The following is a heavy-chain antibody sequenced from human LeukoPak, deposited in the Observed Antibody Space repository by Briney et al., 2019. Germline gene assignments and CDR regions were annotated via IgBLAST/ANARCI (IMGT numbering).Heavy chain of an antibody. J-gene: IGHJ4*02. D-gene: IGHD2-21*02. V-gene: IGHV3-30-3*01. CDR3: ARLRGDSQIAPDY. CDR1: AFTFSSYA. CDR2: TSYDESTK. Sequence: PGGSLRLSCAASAFTFSSYAMHWVRQAPGKGLEWVAVTSYDESTKHYADSVKGRFTISRDNAKNSLYLQMSSLRADDTAVYYCARLRGDSQIAPDYWGQGTLVTVSS.